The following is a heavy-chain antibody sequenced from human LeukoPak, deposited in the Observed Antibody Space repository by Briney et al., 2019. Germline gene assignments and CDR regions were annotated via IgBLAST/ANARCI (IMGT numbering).Heavy chain of an antibody. V-gene: IGHV3-23*01. CDR2: IGVGTST. J-gene: IGHJ4*02. CDR1: GFTFKNYD. CDR3: ARIIRLLDY. Sequence: PGGSLRLSCAASGFTFKNYDMNWVRQAPGKGLEWVAGIGVGTSTYYPESVKGRFTISRDNSKNTVFLQMDSLRAEDSAVYYCARIIRLLDYWGQGTLVTVSS. D-gene: IGHD2-21*01.